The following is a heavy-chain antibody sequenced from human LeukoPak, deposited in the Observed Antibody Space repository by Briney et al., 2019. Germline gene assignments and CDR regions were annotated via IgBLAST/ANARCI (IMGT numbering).Heavy chain of an antibody. D-gene: IGHD5-12*01. CDR2: IYYSGST. CDR1: GGPISSSSYY. V-gene: IGHV4-39*01. J-gene: IGHJ4*02. Sequence: SETLSLTCTVSGGPISSSSYYWGWIRQPPGKGLEWIGSIYYSGSTYYNPSLKSRVTISVDTSKNQFSLKLSSVTAADTAVYYCARVDDPYIDYWGQGTLVTVSS. CDR3: ARVDDPYIDY.